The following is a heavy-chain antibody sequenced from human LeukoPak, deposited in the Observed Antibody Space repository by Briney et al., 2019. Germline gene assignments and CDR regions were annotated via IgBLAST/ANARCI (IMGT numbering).Heavy chain of an antibody. CDR3: ATTKGYTGYDLGY. V-gene: IGHV3-15*01. J-gene: IGHJ4*02. D-gene: IGHD5-12*01. CDR2: IKSKSDGETT. Sequence: GGSLRLSCAASGFTFSNAWMSWVRQAPGKGLEWVGRIKSKSDGETTDYAAPVKGRFTVSRDDSKNTLYLQMNSLKTEDTALYFCATTKGYTGYDLGYWGQGTLVTVSS. CDR1: GFTFSNAW.